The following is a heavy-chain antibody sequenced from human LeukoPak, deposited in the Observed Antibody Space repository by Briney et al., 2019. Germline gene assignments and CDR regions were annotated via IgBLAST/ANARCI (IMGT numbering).Heavy chain of an antibody. CDR2: IRYDGSNK. CDR1: GFTFNSYG. V-gene: IGHV3-30*02. J-gene: IGHJ6*02. CDR3: AKEARNYYYGMDV. Sequence: GGSLRLPCAVSGFTFNSYGMHWVRQAPGKGLEWVAFIRYDGSNKYYADSVKGRFTISRDNSKNTLYLQMNSLRAEDTAVYYCAKEARNYYYGMDVWGQGTTVTVSS.